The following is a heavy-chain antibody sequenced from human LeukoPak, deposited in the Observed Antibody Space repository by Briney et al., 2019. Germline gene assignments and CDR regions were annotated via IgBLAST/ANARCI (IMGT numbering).Heavy chain of an antibody. CDR1: VFTFIDAW. CDR2: LRLDGNEK. CDR3: ASDGVAPGLYFDY. J-gene: IGHJ4*02. V-gene: IGHV3-7*01. Sequence: GGSLRLSCEASVFTFIDAWINWVREALGQGLEGVARLRLDGNEKYCVDSVKSRFTISRNNTYNSVFLQMNSLRGEDTAVYYCASDGVAPGLYFDYWGQGNLVTVSS. D-gene: IGHD2-15*01.